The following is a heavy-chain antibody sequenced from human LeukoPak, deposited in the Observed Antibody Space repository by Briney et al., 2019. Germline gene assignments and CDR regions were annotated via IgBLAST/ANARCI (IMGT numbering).Heavy chain of an antibody. V-gene: IGHV3-33*01. J-gene: IGHJ6*02. CDR3: ARGYYNAMDV. Sequence: GTSLRLSCVASGFTFSGNGMQWVRQAPGKGLEWVAVISESANTKYYADSVKGRFTISRDNSNNTLFLQMNSLRAEDTALYYCARGYYNAMDVWDQGTTVTGSS. CDR1: GFTFSGNG. CDR2: ISESANTK.